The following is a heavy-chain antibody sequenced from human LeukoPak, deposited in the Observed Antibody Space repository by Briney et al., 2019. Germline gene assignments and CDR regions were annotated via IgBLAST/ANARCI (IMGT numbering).Heavy chain of an antibody. V-gene: IGHV3-74*01. CDR3: ARVSSASYFGYYYYYMDV. Sequence: GGSLRLSCAASGFTFSNYWMHWVRQAPGKGLVWVSRINSNGSSASYADSVKGRFTISRDNAKNTLYLQMNSLRAEDTAVYYCARVSSASYFGYYYYYMDVWGKGTTVTVSS. CDR1: GFTFSNYW. D-gene: IGHD3-10*01. J-gene: IGHJ6*03. CDR2: INSNGSSA.